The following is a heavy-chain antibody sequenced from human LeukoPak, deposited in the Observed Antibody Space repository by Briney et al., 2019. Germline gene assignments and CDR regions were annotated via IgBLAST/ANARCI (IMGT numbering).Heavy chain of an antibody. V-gene: IGHV5-51*01. CDR1: GYSFTSYW. CDR3: ARHRGHYGDPREGDY. J-gene: IGHJ4*02. D-gene: IGHD4-17*01. CDR2: IYPGDSDT. Sequence: GESLKISCKGSGYSFTSYWIGWVRQMPGKGLEWMGIIYPGDSDTRYSPSFQGQVTISADKSISTAYLQWSSLKASDTAMYYCARHRGHYGDPREGDYWGQGALVTVSS.